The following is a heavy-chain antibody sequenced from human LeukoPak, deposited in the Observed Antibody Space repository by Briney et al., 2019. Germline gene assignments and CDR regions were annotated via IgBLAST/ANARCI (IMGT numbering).Heavy chain of an antibody. CDR2: IYYSGST. CDR1: GGSISSSSYY. V-gene: IGHV4-39*07. Sequence: SETLSLTCTVSGGSISSSSYYWGWFRQPPGKGLEWIGSIYYSGSTYYNPSLKSRVTISVDTSKNQFSLKLSSVTAADTAVYYCARDRGESWFDPWGQGTQVTVSS. CDR3: ARDRGESWFDP. D-gene: IGHD3-16*01. J-gene: IGHJ5*02.